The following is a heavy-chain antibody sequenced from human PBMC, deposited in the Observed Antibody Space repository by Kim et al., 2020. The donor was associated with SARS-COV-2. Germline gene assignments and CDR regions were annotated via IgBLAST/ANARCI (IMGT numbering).Heavy chain of an antibody. CDR1: GYSFTSYW. J-gene: IGHJ4*02. CDR3: ARQGGYYDMLTGYEPFDY. CDR2: IYPGDSDT. V-gene: IGHV5-51*07. D-gene: IGHD3-9*01. Sequence: GESLKISCKGSGYSFTSYWIGWVHQMPGKGLEWMGIIYPGDSDTRYSPSFQGQVTISVDKSISTAYLQWSSLKASDTAMYYCARQGGYYDMLTGYEPFDYWGQGTLVTVSS.